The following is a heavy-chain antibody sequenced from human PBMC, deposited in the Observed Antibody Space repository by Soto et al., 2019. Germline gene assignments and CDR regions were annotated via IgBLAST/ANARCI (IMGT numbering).Heavy chain of an antibody. CDR2: MNPDSGNT. CDR3: ARTVTRYYYGMDV. Sequence: ASVKVSCKASGYTFTSYDINWVRQATGQGLEWMGWMNPDSGNTGYSQKFQGRVTITRDTSASTAYMELSSLRSEDTAVYYCARTVTRYYYGMDVWGQGTTVTVSS. D-gene: IGHD4-4*01. V-gene: IGHV1-8*01. J-gene: IGHJ6*02. CDR1: GYTFTSYD.